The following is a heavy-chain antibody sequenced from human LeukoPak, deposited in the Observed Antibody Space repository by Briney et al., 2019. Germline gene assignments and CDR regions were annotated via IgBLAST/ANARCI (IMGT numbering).Heavy chain of an antibody. J-gene: IGHJ3*01. D-gene: IGHD1-26*01. V-gene: IGHV3-11*04. CDR2: MSSRSGII. CDR3: ARGYRIVDLFCALL. CDR1: GFNFGDYY. Sequence: PGGSLRLSCVASGFNFGDYYMNWIRQSLGKGLEWISYMSSRSGIIYYGGSVKGRFTISRDNAKNSLYLQMNTLRAEDTAVYYCARGYRIVDLFCALLWGQGTMVTVSS.